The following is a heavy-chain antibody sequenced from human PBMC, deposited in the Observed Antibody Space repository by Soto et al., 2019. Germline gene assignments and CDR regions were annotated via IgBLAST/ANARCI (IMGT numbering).Heavy chain of an antibody. V-gene: IGHV3-15*07. CDR1: DFTFTNAW. D-gene: IGHD2-8*01. CDR3: STLTMVAWGDH. Sequence: EVQLVESGGGLVQPGGSLRLSCVASDFTFTNAWMNWVRQAPGKGLEWVGHIKGKADGGTIEYAAPVKGRFTISRDDSKNTLYLQMSSLKTEDTAVYYCSTLTMVAWGDHWGQGTLVTVSS. CDR2: IKGKADGGTI. J-gene: IGHJ4*02.